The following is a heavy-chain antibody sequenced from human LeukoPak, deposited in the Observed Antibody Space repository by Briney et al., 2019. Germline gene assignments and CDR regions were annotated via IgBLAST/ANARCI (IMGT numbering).Heavy chain of an antibody. V-gene: IGHV1-8*01. D-gene: IGHD2-15*01. CDR1: GYTFTGYD. Sequence: ASVKVSCKASGYTFTGYDINWVRQATGQGLEWMGWMNPNSGNTGYAQKFQGRVTMTRNTSISTAYMELSSLRSEDTAVYYCARGLEVAALFLGYWGQGTLVTVSS. CDR2: MNPNSGNT. CDR3: ARGLEVAALFLGY. J-gene: IGHJ4*02.